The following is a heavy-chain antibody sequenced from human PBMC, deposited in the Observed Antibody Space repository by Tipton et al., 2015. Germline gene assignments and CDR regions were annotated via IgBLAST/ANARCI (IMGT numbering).Heavy chain of an antibody. V-gene: IGHV4-4*07. CDR2: IYTSGST. CDR1: GGSISSYY. J-gene: IGHJ4*02. CDR3: VRQTGSRSGPFDS. D-gene: IGHD3-10*01. Sequence: LRLSCTVSGGSISSYYWSWIRQPAGKGLEWIGRIYTSGSTNYNPSLKSRLTISADTSKNEFSLRLSSVAAADTAVYFCVRQTGSRSGPFDSWGQGTLVTVSS.